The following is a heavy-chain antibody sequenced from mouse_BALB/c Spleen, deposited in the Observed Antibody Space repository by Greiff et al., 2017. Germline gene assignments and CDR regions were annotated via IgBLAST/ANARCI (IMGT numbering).Heavy chain of an antibody. V-gene: IGHV14-3*02. D-gene: IGHD3-3*01. CDR3: AREGWDAWFAY. CDR1: GFNIKDTY. CDR2: IDPANGNT. Sequence: EVHLVESGAELVKPGASVKLSCTASGFNIKDTYMHWVKQRPEQGLEWIGRIDPANGNTKYDPKFQGKATITADTSSNTAYLQLSSLTSEDTAVYYCAREGWDAWFAYWGQGTLVTVSA. J-gene: IGHJ3*01.